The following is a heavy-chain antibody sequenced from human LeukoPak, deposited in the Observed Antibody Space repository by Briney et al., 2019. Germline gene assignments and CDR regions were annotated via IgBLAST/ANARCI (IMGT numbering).Heavy chain of an antibody. D-gene: IGHD6-19*01. Sequence: GGSLRLSCAASGFTFSSCDMHWVRQGTGKSLEWVSAIGTAGGTYYAGSVKGRFTISRENAKNSLYLQMNSLTAGDTAVYYCARVRSDSNGWYHVLDWGQGTLVTVSS. V-gene: IGHV3-13*01. CDR2: IGTAGGT. CDR3: ARVRSDSNGWYHVLD. CDR1: GFTFSSCD. J-gene: IGHJ4*02.